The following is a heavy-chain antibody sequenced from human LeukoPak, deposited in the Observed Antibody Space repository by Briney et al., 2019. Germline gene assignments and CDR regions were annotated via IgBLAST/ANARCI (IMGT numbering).Heavy chain of an antibody. CDR3: ARGGSITIFGVVIAGNNWFDP. CDR2: IIPIFGTA. CDR1: GGTFSSYA. V-gene: IGHV1-69*05. Sequence: SVKVSCKASGGTFSSYAISWVRQAPGQGLEWMGGIIPIFGTANYAQKFQGRVTMTRDTSISTAYMELSSLRSEDTAVYYCARGGSITIFGVVIAGNNWFDPWGQGTLVTVSS. D-gene: IGHD3-3*01. J-gene: IGHJ5*02.